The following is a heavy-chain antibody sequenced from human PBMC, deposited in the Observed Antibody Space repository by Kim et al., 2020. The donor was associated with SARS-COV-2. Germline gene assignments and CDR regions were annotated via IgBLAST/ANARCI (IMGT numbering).Heavy chain of an antibody. CDR2: IYSGGST. CDR3: VVGATTFGYFDY. CDR1: GFTVSSNY. Sequence: GGSLRLSCAASGFTVSSNYMSWVRQAPGKGLEWVSVIYSGGSTYYADSVKGRFTISRDNSKNTLYLQMNSLRAEDTAVYYCVVGATTFGYFDYWGQGTLVTVSS. D-gene: IGHD1-26*01. V-gene: IGHV3-66*01. J-gene: IGHJ4*02.